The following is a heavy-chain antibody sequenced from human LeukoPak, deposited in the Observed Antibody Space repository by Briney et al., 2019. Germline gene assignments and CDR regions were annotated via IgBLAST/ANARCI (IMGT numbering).Heavy chain of an antibody. CDR1: GGSFSSSSYY. V-gene: IGHV4-39*07. D-gene: IGHD2-15*01. J-gene: IGHJ4*02. Sequence: SETLSLTCTVSGGSFSSSSYYWGWIRQPPGKGLEGFGRSDYSGSTYYNPSLKSRVTISVDTSKNQFSLKLSAMTAADTAVYYCVRGGPLYCSGGSCHSRPKADYFDYWGQGTLVTVSS. CDR2: SDYSGST. CDR3: VRGGPLYCSGGSCHSRPKADYFDY.